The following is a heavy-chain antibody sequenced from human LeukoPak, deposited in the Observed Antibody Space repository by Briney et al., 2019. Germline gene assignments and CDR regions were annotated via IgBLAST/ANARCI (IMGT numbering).Heavy chain of an antibody. CDR1: VGSISSYY. Sequence: SDTLSLTCTVSVGSISSYYWSCIPEPPGKGLEWIGYFYYSGSSNYNPSLKSRVTISGDTSKNQFSLKLSSVTAADTAVYYCAGAGGDALLLNWFDPWGQGTLVTVSS. CDR2: FYYSGSS. V-gene: IGHV4-59*07. D-gene: IGHD4-17*01. J-gene: IGHJ5*02. CDR3: AGAGGDALLLNWFDP.